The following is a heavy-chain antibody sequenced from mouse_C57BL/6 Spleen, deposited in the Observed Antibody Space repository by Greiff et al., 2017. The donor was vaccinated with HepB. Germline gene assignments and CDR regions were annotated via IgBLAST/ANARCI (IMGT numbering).Heavy chain of an antibody. Sequence: EVKLQESGPGLVKPSQSLSLTCSVTGYSITSGYYWNWIRQFPGNKLEWMGYISYDGSNNYNPSLKNRISITRDTSKNQFFLKLNSVTTEDTATYYCAREEAPGYFDVWGTGTTVTVSS. D-gene: IGHD1-3*01. CDR3: AREEAPGYFDV. CDR2: ISYDGSN. CDR1: GYSITSGYY. V-gene: IGHV3-6*01. J-gene: IGHJ1*03.